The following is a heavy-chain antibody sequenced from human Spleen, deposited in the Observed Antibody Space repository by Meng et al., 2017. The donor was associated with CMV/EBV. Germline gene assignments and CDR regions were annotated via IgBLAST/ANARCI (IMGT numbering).Heavy chain of an antibody. V-gene: IGHV3-7*01. J-gene: IGHJ4*02. CDR3: ARDMLLSVRYDFWDY. CDR1: GFTFSTYW. D-gene: IGHD3-3*01. CDR2: IKRDGSEK. Sequence: GGSLRLSCAATGFTFSTYWMTWVRQTPGKRLEWVANIKRDGSEKYYVDSVRGRFTISRDNAKNSLYLQMNSLRTDDTAVYYCARDMLLSVRYDFWDYWGQGTLVTVSS.